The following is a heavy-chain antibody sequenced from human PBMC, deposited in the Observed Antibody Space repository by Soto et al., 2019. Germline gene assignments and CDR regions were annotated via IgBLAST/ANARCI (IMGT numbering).Heavy chain of an antibody. Sequence: EVQLVESGGGLVQPGGSLRLSCAPSGFTFSSNDMSWVRQAPGKGLEWVSVIYTGGGTYYADSVKDRCPISRDNSKNTLYLQMNSLRDEDTAVYYCVRSFFCSGGSCYSISSHWGQGTLVTVSS. CDR1: GFTFSSND. D-gene: IGHD2-15*01. V-gene: IGHV3-66*01. J-gene: IGHJ4*02. CDR3: VRSFFCSGGSCYSISSH. CDR2: IYTGGGT.